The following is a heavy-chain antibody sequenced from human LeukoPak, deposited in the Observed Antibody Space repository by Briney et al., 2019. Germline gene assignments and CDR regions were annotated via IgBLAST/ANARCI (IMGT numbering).Heavy chain of an antibody. D-gene: IGHD4-17*01. V-gene: IGHV1-46*01. CDR3: ARGRGDYAFFDY. CDR1: GYTLTSYY. Sequence: ASVKVSCTASGYTLTSYYMHWVRQAPGQGLEWMGIINPSGYSPSYAQKFQGRVTMTRDTSTSTVYMELSSLRSEDTAVYYCARGRGDYAFFDYWGQGTLVTVSS. J-gene: IGHJ4*02. CDR2: INPSGYSP.